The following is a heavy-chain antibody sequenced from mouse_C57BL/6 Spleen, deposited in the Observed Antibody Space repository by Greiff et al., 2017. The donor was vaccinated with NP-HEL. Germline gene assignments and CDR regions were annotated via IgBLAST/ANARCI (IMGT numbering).Heavy chain of an antibody. D-gene: IGHD1-1*01. J-gene: IGHJ1*03. Sequence: EVQRVESGGGLVQPGGSLKLSCAASGFTFSDYYMYWVRQTPEKRLEWVAYISNGGGSTYYPDTVKGRFTISRDNAKNTLYLQMSRLKSEDTAMYYCARHEDYGSSPYFDVWGTGTTVTVSS. CDR2: ISNGGGST. CDR1: GFTFSDYY. CDR3: ARHEDYGSSPYFDV. V-gene: IGHV5-12*01.